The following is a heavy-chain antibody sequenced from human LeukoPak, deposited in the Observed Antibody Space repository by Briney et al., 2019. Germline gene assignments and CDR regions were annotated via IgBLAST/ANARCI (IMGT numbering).Heavy chain of an antibody. V-gene: IGHV4-39*01. CDR2: VYYSGRT. CDR1: GGSISSSSYY. CDR3: ARLLYDRSGYYYFDS. Sequence: SETLSLTCTVSGGSISSSSYYWGWIRQPPGKGLEWIGSVYYSGRTYDNPSLKSRVTVSVDTSKSQSSLKLSSVTAADTAVYYCARLLYDRSGYYYFDSWGQGTLVTVSS. D-gene: IGHD3-22*01. J-gene: IGHJ4*02.